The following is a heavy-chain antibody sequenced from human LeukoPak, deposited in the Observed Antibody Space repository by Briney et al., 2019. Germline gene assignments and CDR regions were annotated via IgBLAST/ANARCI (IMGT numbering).Heavy chain of an antibody. J-gene: IGHJ1*01. CDR1: GGSIGSSSYY. V-gene: IGHV4-39*01. CDR3: ARQEIRYFQH. D-gene: IGHD5-24*01. CDR2: IYYSGST. Sequence: PSETLSLTCTVSGGSIGSSSYYWGWIRQPPGKGLEWIGSIYYSGSTYYNPSLKSRVTISVDTSKNQFSLKLSSVTAADTAVYYCARQEIRYFQHWGQGTLVTVSS.